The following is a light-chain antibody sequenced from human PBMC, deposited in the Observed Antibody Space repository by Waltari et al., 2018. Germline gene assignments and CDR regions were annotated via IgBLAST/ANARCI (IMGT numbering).Light chain of an antibody. V-gene: IGKV3-20*01. CDR2: DAS. Sequence: EIVLPPSTGPLSLSPGERATLSCRASQSVSRTLAWYQQKPGQAPRLLIYDASIRATGIPDRFSGSGSGTDFSLTISRLEPEDFAVYYCQKYGTLPATFGQGTKVEIK. CDR3: QKYGTLPAT. J-gene: IGKJ1*01. CDR1: QSVSRT.